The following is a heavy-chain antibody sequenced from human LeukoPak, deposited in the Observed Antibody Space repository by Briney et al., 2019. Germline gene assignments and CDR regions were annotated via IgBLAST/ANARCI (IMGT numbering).Heavy chain of an antibody. D-gene: IGHD6-25*01. V-gene: IGHV3-30*18. CDR1: GFTFSRFT. Sequence: GGSLRLSCAASGFTFSRFTMHWVRQAPGKGLEWVAVIPYDGSNKYYADSVKGRFTISRDNSKNTLYLQMNSLRAEDTAVYYCAKLHLDSPAAFDYWGQGTLVTVSS. J-gene: IGHJ4*02. CDR2: IPYDGSNK. CDR3: AKLHLDSPAAFDY.